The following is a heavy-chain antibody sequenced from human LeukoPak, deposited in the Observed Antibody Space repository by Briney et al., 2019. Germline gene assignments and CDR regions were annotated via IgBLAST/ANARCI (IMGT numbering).Heavy chain of an antibody. J-gene: IGHJ5*02. CDR2: ISGSGGST. CDR1: GFTFSSYG. D-gene: IGHD3-22*01. V-gene: IGHV3-23*01. CDR3: AKDYDSSGVNWFDP. Sequence: GGTLRLSCAASGFTFSSYGMSWVRQAPGKGREWVSGISGSGGSTYYADSVKGRFTISRDNYKNTLYLQMNSLRVEDTAVYYCAKDYDSSGVNWFDPWGQGTLVIVSS.